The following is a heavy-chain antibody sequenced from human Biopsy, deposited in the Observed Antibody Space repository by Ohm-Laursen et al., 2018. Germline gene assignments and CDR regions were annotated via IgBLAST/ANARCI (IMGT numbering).Heavy chain of an antibody. V-gene: IGHV3-11*01. D-gene: IGHD3-22*01. CDR3: ARGKYKAFSTGLPRPYHYTLDF. J-gene: IGHJ6*02. Sequence: SLRLSCSASGLIFSDYYMSWIRQAPGKGLEWIAYISARDGVVYYADSVKGRFTISRDNTNNSLYLQMTSLRPGDTAVFYCARGKYKAFSTGLPRPYHYTLDFWGPGTTVTVSS. CDR2: ISARDGVV. CDR1: GLIFSDYY.